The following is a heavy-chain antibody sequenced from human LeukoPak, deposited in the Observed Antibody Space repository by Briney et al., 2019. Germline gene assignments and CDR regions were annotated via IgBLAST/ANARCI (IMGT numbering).Heavy chain of an antibody. V-gene: IGHV3-11*01. CDR3: ARERAKKTTVTTRGAFDI. CDR1: GFTFSDYY. Sequence: PGGSLRLSCAASGFTFSDYYMSWIRQAPGKGLEWVSYISSSGSTIYYADSVKGRFTISRDNAKNSLYLQMNSLRAEDTAVYYCARERAKKTTVTTRGAFDIWGQGTMVTVSS. J-gene: IGHJ3*02. CDR2: ISSSGSTI. D-gene: IGHD4-17*01.